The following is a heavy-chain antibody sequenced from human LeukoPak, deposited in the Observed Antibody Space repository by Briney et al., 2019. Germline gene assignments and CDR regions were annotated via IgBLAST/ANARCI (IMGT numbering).Heavy chain of an antibody. J-gene: IGHJ4*02. D-gene: IGHD2-15*01. CDR3: ARARYCSGGSCYPNG. Sequence: SVKVSCKASGGTFSSYAISWVQQAPGQGLEWMGWIIPILGIANYAQKFQGRVTITADKSTSTAYMELSSLRSEDTAVYYCARARYCSGGSCYPNGWGQGTLVTVSS. V-gene: IGHV1-69*10. CDR2: IIPILGIA. CDR1: GGTFSSYA.